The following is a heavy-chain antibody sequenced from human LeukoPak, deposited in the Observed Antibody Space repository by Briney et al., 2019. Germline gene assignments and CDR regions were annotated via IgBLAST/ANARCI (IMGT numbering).Heavy chain of an antibody. V-gene: IGHV1-69*04. CDR1: GGTFSSYA. CDR2: ITPILGIA. Sequence: GSSVKVSCKASGGTFSSYALSCVRQAPGQGLEWIGGITPILGIANYAQDLQGRVTITADKSTNTAYMELSSLRSEDTAVYYCASRDSSGYYLIDYWGQGALVTVSS. CDR3: ASRDSSGYYLIDY. D-gene: IGHD3-22*01. J-gene: IGHJ4*02.